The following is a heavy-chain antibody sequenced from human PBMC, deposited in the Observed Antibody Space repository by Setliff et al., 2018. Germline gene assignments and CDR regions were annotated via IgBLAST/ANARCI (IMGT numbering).Heavy chain of an antibody. D-gene: IGHD2-2*01. J-gene: IGHJ3*02. CDR2: IYYSGST. CDR3: ARVARLVLSRNAFDI. V-gene: IGHV4-31*11. Sequence: PSETLSLTCAVYGGSFSGYYWSWIRQHPGKGLEWIGYIYYSGSTYYNPSLKSRVTVSVDTSKNQFSLKLSSVTAADTAVYYCARVARLVLSRNAFDIWGQGTMVTVSS. CDR1: GGSFSGYY.